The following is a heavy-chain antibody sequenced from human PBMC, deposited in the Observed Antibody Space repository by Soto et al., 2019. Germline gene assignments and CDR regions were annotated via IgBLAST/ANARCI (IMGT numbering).Heavy chain of an antibody. CDR3: GRDRLQCWECYYYYMDV. CDR2: IWYDGSNK. V-gene: IGHV3-33*01. D-gene: IGHD4-4*01. Sequence: GGSLRLSCAASGFTFSSYGMHWVRQAPGKGLEWVAVIWYDGSNKYYADPVKGRFTISRDNSKNTLYLQMNSLGAEDTAVYYCGRDRLQCWECYYYYMDVWGKGTTVTVSS. CDR1: GFTFSSYG. J-gene: IGHJ6*03.